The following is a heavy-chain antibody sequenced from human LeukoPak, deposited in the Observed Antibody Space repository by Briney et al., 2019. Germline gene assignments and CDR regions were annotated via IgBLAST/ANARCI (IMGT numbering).Heavy chain of an antibody. V-gene: IGHV1-2*02. J-gene: IGHJ4*02. CDR3: ARDSEYGDYVDY. CDR2: INPNSGGT. D-gene: IGHD4-17*01. Sequence: ASVKVSFKSSGYTLTGDYMHWVRHAPGQGLEWMGWINPNSGGTNYAQKLQGRVTMTRDTSISTAYMELSRLRSDDTAVYYCARDSEYGDYVDYWGEGTLVTVSS. CDR1: GYTLTGDY.